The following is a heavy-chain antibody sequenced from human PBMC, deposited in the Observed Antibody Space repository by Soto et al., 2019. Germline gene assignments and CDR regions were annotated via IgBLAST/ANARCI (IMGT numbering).Heavy chain of an antibody. V-gene: IGHV3-48*02. CDR2: ITARGNHI. CDR1: GFAFSGYI. CDR3: ARGGWNYDCLDV. Sequence: GGSLRLSCEASGFAFSGYIMNWVRQAPGKGLEWISCITARGNHIYYADSVKGRFTISRDNAMNTLYLQMNSLRDDDTAVYYCARGGWNYDCLDVWGQGPTITFSS. J-gene: IGHJ6*02. D-gene: IGHD3-3*01.